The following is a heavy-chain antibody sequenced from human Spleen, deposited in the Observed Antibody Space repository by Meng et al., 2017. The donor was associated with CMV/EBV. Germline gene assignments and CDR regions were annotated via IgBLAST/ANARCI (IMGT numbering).Heavy chain of an antibody. D-gene: IGHD3-3*01. J-gene: IGHJ5*02. CDR3: ARASRFLEWLENWFDP. CDR1: GGSFSDYY. V-gene: IGHV4-34*01. CDR2: ISHSGST. Sequence: SETLSLTCAVYGGSFSDYYWTWIRQPPGKGLEWIGEISHSGSTNYNPSLKSRVTISVDTSKNQFSLKLSSVTAADTAVYYCARASRFLEWLENWFDPWGQGTLVTVSS.